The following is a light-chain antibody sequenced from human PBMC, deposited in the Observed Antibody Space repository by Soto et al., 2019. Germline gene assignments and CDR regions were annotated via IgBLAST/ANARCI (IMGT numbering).Light chain of an antibody. Sequence: APNPXSASQSISDNRAWYQHKPGHDPSLLIYAPSTTATGPPARFGGSGSGPYFTLTSSRLKPDDFAVYDCQQYGSSSTFGQETRRE. CDR2: APS. CDR1: QSISDN. V-gene: IGKV3-20*01. J-gene: IGKJ5*01. CDR3: QQYGSSST.